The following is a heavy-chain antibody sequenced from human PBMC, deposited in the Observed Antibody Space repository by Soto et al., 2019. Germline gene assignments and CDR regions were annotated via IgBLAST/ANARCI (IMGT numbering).Heavy chain of an antibody. D-gene: IGHD7-27*01. CDR3: ARDGHNRGGYFLH. CDR2: ISGYNGNT. Sequence: QIQLVQSGGEVKKPGASVKVSCKASGYTFTNYGISWVRQAPGQGLEWMGWISGYNGNTNYAQKVQDRLTLTTDPSTSTAYMEPGSLRSDDSAMYFCARDGHNRGGYFLHWGQGTLVTVSS. V-gene: IGHV1-18*01. CDR1: GYTFTNYG. J-gene: IGHJ4*02.